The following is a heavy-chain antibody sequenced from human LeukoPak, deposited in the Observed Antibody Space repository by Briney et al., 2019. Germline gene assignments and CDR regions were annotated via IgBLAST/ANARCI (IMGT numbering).Heavy chain of an antibody. Sequence: ASVKVSCKTSGYTFTNYGMHWVRQAPGQRLEWMGWINGGNGNAKYSQNFQGRVTIIRDTSASTAYMELSSLRSEDTAVYYCAADPDGSGWPREMDVWGQGTTVTVSS. V-gene: IGHV1-3*01. CDR3: AADPDGSGWPREMDV. CDR2: INGGNGNA. D-gene: IGHD6-19*01. CDR1: GYTFTNYG. J-gene: IGHJ6*02.